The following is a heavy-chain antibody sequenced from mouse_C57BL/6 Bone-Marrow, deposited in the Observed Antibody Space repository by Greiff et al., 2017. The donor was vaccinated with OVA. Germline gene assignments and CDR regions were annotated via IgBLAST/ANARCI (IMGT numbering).Heavy chain of an antibody. J-gene: IGHJ4*01. CDR2: IDPSDSYT. CDR1: GYTFTSYW. CDR3: ARIPYY. V-gene: IGHV1-69*01. Sequence: QVQLQQPGAELVMPGASVKLSCKASGYTFTSYWMHWVKQRPGQGLEWIGEIDPSDSYTNYNQKFKGKSTLTVDKSSSTAYMQLSSLTSEDSAVHYCARIPYYWGQGTSVTVSS.